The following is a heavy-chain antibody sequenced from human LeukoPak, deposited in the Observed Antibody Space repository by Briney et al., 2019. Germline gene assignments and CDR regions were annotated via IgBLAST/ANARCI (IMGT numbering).Heavy chain of an antibody. V-gene: IGHV3-30*18. Sequence: GSLRLSCAASGFTFSSYGMHWVRQAPGKGLEWVAVISYDGSNKYYADSVKGRFTISRDNSKNTLYLQMNSLRAEDTAVYYCAKDEARYYGSGSVFDYWGQGTLVTVSS. CDR3: AKDEARYYGSGSVFDY. CDR1: GFTFSSYG. CDR2: ISYDGSNK. D-gene: IGHD3-10*01. J-gene: IGHJ4*02.